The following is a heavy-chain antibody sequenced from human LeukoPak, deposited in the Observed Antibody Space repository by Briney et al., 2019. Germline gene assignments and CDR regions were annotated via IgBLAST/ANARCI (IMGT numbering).Heavy chain of an antibody. CDR3: TRVTGFWRSYCYYGMDV. J-gene: IGHJ6*02. Sequence: PGGSLRLSCTASGFTFGDYAMSWVRQAPGKGLEWVGFIRSKAYGGTTEYAASVKGRFTISRDDSKSIAYLQMNSLKTEDTAVYYCTRVTGFWRSYCYYGMDVWGQGTTVTVSS. CDR2: IRSKAYGGTT. V-gene: IGHV3-49*04. CDR1: GFTFGDYA. D-gene: IGHD3-3*01.